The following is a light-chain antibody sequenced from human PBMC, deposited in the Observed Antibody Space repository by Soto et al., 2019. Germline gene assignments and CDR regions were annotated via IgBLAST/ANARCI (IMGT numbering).Light chain of an antibody. CDR1: QSLGIW. CDR3: QEYNSYSGT. J-gene: IGKJ1*01. Sequence: DIQMTHSPSTLSATVGDRVTITCRASQSLGIWLAWHQQKPGKAPKLLIYDASTLKSGVPSRFSGSGSGTKFTLTISSLQPDDFATYYCQEYNSYSGTFGQGTKVDI. CDR2: DAS. V-gene: IGKV1-5*01.